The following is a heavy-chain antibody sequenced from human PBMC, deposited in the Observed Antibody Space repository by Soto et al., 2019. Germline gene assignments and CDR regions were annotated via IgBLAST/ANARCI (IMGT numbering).Heavy chain of an antibody. CDR3: ATTYYYDSSGYTEDAFDI. D-gene: IGHD3-22*01. V-gene: IGHV3-30-3*01. CDR1: GFTFSSYA. Sequence: QVQLVESGGGVVQPGRSLRLSCAASGFTFSSYAMHWVRQAPGKGLEWVAVISYDGSNKYYADSVKGRFTISRDNSKNTLYLQMNGLRAEDTAVYYCATTYYYDSSGYTEDAFDIWGQGTMVTVSS. J-gene: IGHJ3*02. CDR2: ISYDGSNK.